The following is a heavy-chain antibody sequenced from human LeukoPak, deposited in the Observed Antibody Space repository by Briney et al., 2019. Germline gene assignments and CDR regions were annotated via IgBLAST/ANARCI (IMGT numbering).Heavy chain of an antibody. J-gene: IGHJ4*02. CDR2: IYHSGST. CDR3: ARDDRYSGYDS. Sequence: SQTLFLTCTVSGGSISSGGYYWSWIRQPPGKGLEWIGYIYHSGSTYYNPSLKSRVTISVDRSKNQFSLKLSSVTAADTAVYYCARDDRYSGYDSWGQGTLVTVSS. D-gene: IGHD5-12*01. V-gene: IGHV4-30-2*01. CDR1: GGSISSGGYY.